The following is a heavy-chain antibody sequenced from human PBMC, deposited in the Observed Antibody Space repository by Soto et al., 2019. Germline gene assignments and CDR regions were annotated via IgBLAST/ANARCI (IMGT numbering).Heavy chain of an antibody. CDR1: GFTFSNFG. CDR2: ISYAGSHK. D-gene: IGHD1-26*01. CDR3: AKDIAGTIVGATPRWFDP. V-gene: IGHV3-30*18. J-gene: IGHJ5*02. Sequence: QVQLVESGGGVVQPGRSLRLSCVASGFTFSNFGVGWVRQAPGKGLEWVTLISYAGSHKYTADSVKGRFTISRDNSKNMLYLQMNSLRAEDTAVYFCAKDIAGTIVGATPRWFDPWGQGTLVTVSS.